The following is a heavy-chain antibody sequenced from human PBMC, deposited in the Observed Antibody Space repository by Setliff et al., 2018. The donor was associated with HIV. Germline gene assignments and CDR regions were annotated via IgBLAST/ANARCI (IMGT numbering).Heavy chain of an antibody. D-gene: IGHD2-2*01. J-gene: IGHJ6*03. CDR1: GGTLSKYA. CDR3: ATSSRIYYYSYMDV. V-gene: IGHV1-69*13. Sequence: ASVKVSCKASGGTLSKYAIIWVRQAPGQGLEWMGGIIPIFGTANYAQNFQGRVTITADASTSTAYMELRSLRSDDTAVYYCATSSRIYYYSYMDVWGKGTTVTVSS. CDR2: IIPIFGTA.